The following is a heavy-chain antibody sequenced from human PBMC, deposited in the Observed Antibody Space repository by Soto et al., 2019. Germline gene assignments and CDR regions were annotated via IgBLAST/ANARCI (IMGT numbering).Heavy chain of an antibody. V-gene: IGHV3-48*02. Sequence: RLSCVVSGFNFSDYSMNWVRQAPGKGPEWISYISNSSRTIYYSDSVKGRVIVSRDNAKNSLYLQMNSLRDEDTAEYYCTRDRGPPLFGHDAFDLWGQGTMVTVSS. CDR2: ISNSSRTI. CDR3: TRDRGPPLFGHDAFDL. J-gene: IGHJ3*01. CDR1: GFNFSDYS. D-gene: IGHD2-15*01.